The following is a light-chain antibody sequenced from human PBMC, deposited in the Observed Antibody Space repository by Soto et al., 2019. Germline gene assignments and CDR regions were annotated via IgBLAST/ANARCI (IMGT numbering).Light chain of an antibody. CDR2: DAS. CDR3: QQYGSSPWT. Sequence: IVLTQSPGTLSLSPGERATLSCRASQSVGTYLAWYQQKPGQAPRLLIFDASKRATGIPARFSGSGSGTDFTLTISRLEPEDFAVYYCQQYGSSPWTFGQGTKVDIK. V-gene: IGKV3-20*01. J-gene: IGKJ1*01. CDR1: QSVGTY.